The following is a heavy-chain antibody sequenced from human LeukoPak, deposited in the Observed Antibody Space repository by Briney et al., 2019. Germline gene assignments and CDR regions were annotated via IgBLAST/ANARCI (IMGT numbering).Heavy chain of an antibody. D-gene: IGHD2-21*02. J-gene: IGHJ2*01. CDR2: IYYSGST. Sequence: PSETLSLTCTVSGGSISSGGYYWSWIRQHPGKGLEGIGYIYYSGSTYYNPSLKSRVTISVDTSKNQFSLKLSSVTAADTAVYYCARDRVVVTATSSYWYFDLWGRGTLVTVSS. CDR3: ARDRVVVTATSSYWYFDL. CDR1: GGSISSGGYY. V-gene: IGHV4-31*03.